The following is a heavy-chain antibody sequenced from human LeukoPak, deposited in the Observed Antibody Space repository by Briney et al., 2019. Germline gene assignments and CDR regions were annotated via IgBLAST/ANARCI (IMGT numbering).Heavy chain of an antibody. CDR1: GFTFSSYW. V-gene: IGHV3-33*08. Sequence: PGGSLRLSCAASGFTFSSYWMSWVRQAPGKGLEWVAVVWYDGRKEYYGDSVKGRFTISRDNSKDTLFLQMNSLRAEDTAVYYCARDAYGMDVWGQGTTVTVSS. CDR2: VWYDGRKE. CDR3: ARDAYGMDV. J-gene: IGHJ6*02.